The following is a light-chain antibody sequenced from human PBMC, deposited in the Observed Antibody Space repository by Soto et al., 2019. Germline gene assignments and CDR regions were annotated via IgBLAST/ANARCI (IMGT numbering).Light chain of an antibody. CDR2: GAS. J-gene: IGKJ5*01. V-gene: IGKV1-39*01. CDR1: QSFSTY. Sequence: DIQMTQSPSSLSASVGDRVTITCRASQSFSTYLNWYQQKPGEAPKHLIYGASTLQCGVPSRFSGSGSGTEFSLNISRLQPEDCTTYHWQQSYNTPITFGQGTRLEIK. CDR3: QQSYNTPIT.